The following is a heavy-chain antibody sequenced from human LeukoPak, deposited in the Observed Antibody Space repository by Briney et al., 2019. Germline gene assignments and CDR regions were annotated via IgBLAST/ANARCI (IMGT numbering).Heavy chain of an antibody. Sequence: SETLSLTCTVSGGSISSYYWSWIRQPPGKGLEWIGYIYYSGSTNYNPSLKSRVTMSVDTSKNQFSLKLSSVTAADTAVYYCARDERIVGATSYWGQGTLVTVSS. CDR2: IYYSGST. V-gene: IGHV4-59*12. J-gene: IGHJ4*02. CDR1: GGSISSYY. CDR3: ARDERIVGATSY. D-gene: IGHD1-26*01.